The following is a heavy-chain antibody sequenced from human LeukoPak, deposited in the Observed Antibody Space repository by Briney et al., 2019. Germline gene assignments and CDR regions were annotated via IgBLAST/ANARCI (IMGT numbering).Heavy chain of an antibody. J-gene: IGHJ4*02. CDR2: IYYSGST. CDR3: ARGDTVAARPGRFDY. D-gene: IGHD6-6*01. CDR1: VGSISSYY. Sequence: PSDTLSLTRTVSVGSISSYYWSWIRQPPGKGLEWIGSIYYSGSTYYNPSLKSRVTISVDTSKNQFSLKLSSVTAADTAVYYCARGDTVAARPGRFDYWGQGTLVTVSS. V-gene: IGHV4-39*07.